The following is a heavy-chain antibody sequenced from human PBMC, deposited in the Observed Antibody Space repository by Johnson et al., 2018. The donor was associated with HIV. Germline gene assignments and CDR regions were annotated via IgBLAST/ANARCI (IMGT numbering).Heavy chain of an antibody. CDR3: AKGGGSSGAAVLVAVDI. J-gene: IGHJ3*02. V-gene: IGHV3-30*18. CDR1: GFTFSSYG. CDR2: IYDDGSNK. D-gene: IGHD6-25*01. Sequence: QVQLVESGGGVVQPGRSLRLSCAASGFTFSSYGMHWVRQAPGKGLEWVAVIYDDGSNKNYADSVKGRFTISRDNSKNTLYLQMNSLRAEATAVYYCAKGGGSSGAAVLVAVDIWGEGTMVTVSS.